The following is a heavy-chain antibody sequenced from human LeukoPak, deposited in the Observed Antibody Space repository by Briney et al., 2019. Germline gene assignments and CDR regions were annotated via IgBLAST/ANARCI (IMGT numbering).Heavy chain of an antibody. Sequence: PSETLSLTCTVSGGSISSSSYYWGWIRQPPGKGLEWIGSIYYSGSTYYNPSLKSRVTISVDTSKNQFSLKLSSVTAADTAVYYCARDRVIDAGSIPPYNWFDPWGQGTLVTVSS. CDR2: IYYSGST. J-gene: IGHJ5*02. CDR3: ARDRVIDAGSIPPYNWFDP. D-gene: IGHD2-21*01. CDR1: GGSISSSSYY. V-gene: IGHV4-39*07.